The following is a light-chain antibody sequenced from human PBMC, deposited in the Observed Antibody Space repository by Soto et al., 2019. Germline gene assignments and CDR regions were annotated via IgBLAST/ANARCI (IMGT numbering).Light chain of an antibody. Sequence: KNTGTLSLSPGERATLSCRSSQCVSSSYLAWYQQKPGQPPRLLIYAGSSRATGIPARFSGSGSGTEFTLTISSLQPEDFAVYYCQQYNTWPPITFGQGTRLEIK. J-gene: IGKJ5*01. CDR3: QQYNTWPPIT. V-gene: IGKV3-20*01. CDR2: AGS. CDR1: QCVSSSY.